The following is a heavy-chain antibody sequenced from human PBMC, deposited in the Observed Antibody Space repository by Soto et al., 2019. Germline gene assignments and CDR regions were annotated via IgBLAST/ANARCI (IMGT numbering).Heavy chain of an antibody. CDR2: IYWDDDK. Sequence: KSGPTLVNPTQTLTLTCTFSGFSLSTSGVGVSWIRQPPGKALEWLALIYWDDDKRYSPSLKSRVTITKDTSKNQVVLTMTNMDPVVSSTSYCGRPTIGYAAFDYWGQGTLVTVSS. D-gene: IGHD2-15*01. CDR3: GRPTIGYAAFDY. CDR1: GFSLSTSGVG. J-gene: IGHJ4*02. V-gene: IGHV2-5*02.